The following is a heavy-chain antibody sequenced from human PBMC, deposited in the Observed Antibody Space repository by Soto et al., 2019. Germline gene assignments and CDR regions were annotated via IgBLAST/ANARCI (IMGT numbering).Heavy chain of an antibody. Sequence: ASVKVSCKASGYTFTSYGISWVRQAPGQGLEWMGWISAYNGNTNYAQKLQGRVTMTTDTSTSTAYMELRSLRSEDTAVYYCARESAVTTVTSTFDYWVQGTLVTVSS. CDR3: ARESAVTTVTSTFDY. V-gene: IGHV1-18*01. CDR2: ISAYNGNT. J-gene: IGHJ4*02. D-gene: IGHD4-17*01. CDR1: GYTFTSYG.